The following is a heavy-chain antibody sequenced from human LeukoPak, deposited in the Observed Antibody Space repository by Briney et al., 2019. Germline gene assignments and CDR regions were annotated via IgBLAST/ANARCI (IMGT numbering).Heavy chain of an antibody. V-gene: IGHV1-69*02. CDR3: AMGYSGYEWARKFLDWFDP. D-gene: IGHD5-12*01. CDR2: IIPILGIA. Sequence: SVKVSCKASGGTFSSYTISWVRQAPGQGLEWMGRIIPILGIANYAQKFQGRVTITADKSTSTAYMELSSLRSEDTAAYYCAMGYSGYEWARKFLDWFDPWGQGTLVTVSS. CDR1: GGTFSSYT. J-gene: IGHJ5*02.